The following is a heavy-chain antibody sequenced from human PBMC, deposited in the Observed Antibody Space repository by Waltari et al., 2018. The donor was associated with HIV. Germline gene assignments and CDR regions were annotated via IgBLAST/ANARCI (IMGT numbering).Heavy chain of an antibody. CDR3: ARHHPEPRRSYYASSYYDV. D-gene: IGHD3-10*01. CDR1: GYSFNNYW. V-gene: IGHV5-51*01. CDR2: IYPADSET. J-gene: IGHJ4*02. Sequence: EVHLVQSGAELKKPGESLRISCQGSGYSFNNYWIGWVRQMPGKGPEWMGNIYPADSETRYSPAFEGRITISGDKSINTVFLQWNSLKASDTARYFCARHHPEPRRSYYASSYYDVWGQGTLVTVSS.